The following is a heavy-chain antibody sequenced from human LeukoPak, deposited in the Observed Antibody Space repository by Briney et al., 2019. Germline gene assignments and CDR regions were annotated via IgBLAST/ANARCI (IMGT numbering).Heavy chain of an antibody. Sequence: ASVKVSCKASGYTFTGYYMHWVRQAPGQGLEWMGWINPNRGGTNYAQKFQGRVTMTRDTSISTAYMELSRLRSDDTAVYYCARGVDGHNPFDYWGQGTLVTVSS. V-gene: IGHV1-2*02. CDR1: GYTFTGYY. CDR3: ARGVDGHNPFDY. J-gene: IGHJ4*02. D-gene: IGHD2-15*01. CDR2: INPNRGGT.